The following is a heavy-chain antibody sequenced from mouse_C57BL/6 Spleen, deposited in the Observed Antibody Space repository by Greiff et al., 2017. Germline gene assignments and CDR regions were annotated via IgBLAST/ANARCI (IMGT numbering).Heavy chain of an antibody. J-gene: IGHJ1*03. CDR1: GYTFTSYW. Sequence: VQLQQSGAELVKPGASVKMSCKASGYTFTSYWLTWVKQRPGQGLEWIGDIYPGSGSTNYNEKFKSKATLTVDTSSSTAYMQLSSLTSEDSAVYYCASPPYDYDGNWYFDVWGTGTTVTVSS. D-gene: IGHD2-4*01. CDR3: ASPPYDYDGNWYFDV. V-gene: IGHV1-55*01. CDR2: IYPGSGST.